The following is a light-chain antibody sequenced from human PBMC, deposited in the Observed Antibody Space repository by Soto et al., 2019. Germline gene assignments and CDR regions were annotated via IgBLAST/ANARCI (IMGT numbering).Light chain of an antibody. CDR2: EVS. V-gene: IGLV2-23*02. Sequence: QSALTQPASVSGSPGQSITISCTGTRSDVGSYNLVSWYQQHPGKAPKLMIYEVSKRPSGVSNRFSGSKSGNTASLTISGLQAEDEADYYCCSYAGSSSNVVFGGGTKVTVL. CDR3: CSYAGSSSNVV. J-gene: IGLJ2*01. CDR1: RSDVGSYNL.